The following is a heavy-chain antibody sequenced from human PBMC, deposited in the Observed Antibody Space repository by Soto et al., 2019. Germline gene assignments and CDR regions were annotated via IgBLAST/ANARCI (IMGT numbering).Heavy chain of an antibody. CDR2: IWYDGSNK. CDR3: ARDYYGDYESAFGF. V-gene: IGHV3-33*01. J-gene: IGHJ3*01. D-gene: IGHD4-17*01. CDR1: GFTFSSYG. Sequence: QVQLVESGGGVVQPGRSLRLSCAASGFTFSSYGMHWVRQAPGKGLEWVAVIWYDGSNKYYADSVKGRFTISRDNSKNTLYLHVSRLRAEVSAVYYCARDYYGDYESAFGFRGQGT.